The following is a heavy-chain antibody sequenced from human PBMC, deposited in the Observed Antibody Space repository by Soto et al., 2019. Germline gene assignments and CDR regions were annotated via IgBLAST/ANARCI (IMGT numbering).Heavy chain of an antibody. CDR3: ARVPKRGGTVFGY. D-gene: IGHD2-15*01. V-gene: IGHV4-34*01. CDR2: INHSGST. Sequence: SETLSLTCAVYGGSFSGYYWSWIRQPPGKGLEWIGEINHSGSTNYNPSLKSRVTISVDTSKNQFSLKLSSVTAADTAVYYCARVPKRGGTVFGYWGQGTLVTVSS. J-gene: IGHJ4*02. CDR1: GGSFSGYY.